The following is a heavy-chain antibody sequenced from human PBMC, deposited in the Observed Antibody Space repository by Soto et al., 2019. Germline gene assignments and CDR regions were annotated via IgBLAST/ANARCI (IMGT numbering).Heavy chain of an antibody. Sequence: PGGSLRLSCAASGFTFSSYAMHWVRQAPGKGLEWVSTISGSGGSTYYADSVEGRFTFSRDNSKNTLHLLMNSLRAEDTAVYYCAKGGRNGWYDAFDIWGQGTMVTVSS. CDR2: ISGSGGST. J-gene: IGHJ3*02. CDR3: AKGGRNGWYDAFDI. D-gene: IGHD6-19*01. CDR1: GFTFSSYA. V-gene: IGHV3-23*01.